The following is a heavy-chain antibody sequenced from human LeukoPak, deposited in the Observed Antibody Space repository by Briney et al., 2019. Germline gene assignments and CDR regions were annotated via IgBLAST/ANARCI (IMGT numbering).Heavy chain of an antibody. J-gene: IGHJ6*03. D-gene: IGHD6-19*01. CDR1: GYTFTSYG. CDR3: AREDSGGQWLTYYYYYYYMDV. V-gene: IGHV1-18*01. Sequence: GASVKVSCKASGYTFTSYGISWVRQAPGQGLEWMGWISAYNGNTNYAQKLQGRVTMTTDTSTSTAYMELRSLRSDDTAVYYCAREDSGGQWLTYYYYYYYMDVWGKGTTVTVSS. CDR2: ISAYNGNT.